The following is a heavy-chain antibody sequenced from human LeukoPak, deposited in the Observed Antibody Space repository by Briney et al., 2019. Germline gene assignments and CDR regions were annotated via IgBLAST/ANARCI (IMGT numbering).Heavy chain of an antibody. CDR2: IIPILGIA. V-gene: IGHV1-69*04. CDR3: ARPEACSGGSCYSGYYYGMDV. Sequence: SVKVSCKASGGTFSSYAISWVRQAPGQGLEWMGRIIPILGIANYAQKFQGRVTITADKSTSTAYMELSSLRSEDTAVYYCARPEACSGGSCYSGYYYGMDVWGQGTTVTVSS. J-gene: IGHJ6*02. CDR1: GGTFSSYA. D-gene: IGHD2-15*01.